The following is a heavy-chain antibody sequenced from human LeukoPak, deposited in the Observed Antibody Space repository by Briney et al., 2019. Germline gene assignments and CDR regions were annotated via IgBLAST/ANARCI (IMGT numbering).Heavy chain of an antibody. Sequence: GGSLRLSCAASGFTFSSYWMHWVRQPPAKGLVLVSRINSDGSSTSYADSVKGRFTISRDNSKNTLYLQMNSLRAEDTAVYYCARPPYYDILTGYTDLWGYFDYWGQGTLVTVSS. CDR1: GFTFSSYW. CDR3: ARPPYYDILTGYTDLWGYFDY. CDR2: INSDGSST. V-gene: IGHV3-74*01. D-gene: IGHD3-9*01. J-gene: IGHJ4*02.